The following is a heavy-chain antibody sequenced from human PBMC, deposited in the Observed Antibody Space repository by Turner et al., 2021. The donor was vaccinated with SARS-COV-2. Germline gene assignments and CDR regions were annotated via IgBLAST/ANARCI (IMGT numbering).Heavy chain of an antibody. V-gene: IGHV3-30*18. Sequence: QVQLVESGGGVVQPGRSLRLSCAASGFTFSRFAMHWARQAPGKGLEWVAGKSYDGNNKYYADSVKGRFTIYRDNSKNTLYLEMNSLRGEDTAVYYCAKGNRPSNGWDVYNLDFWGQGTLVTVSS. CDR2: KSYDGNNK. CDR3: AKGNRPSNGWDVYNLDF. D-gene: IGHD6-19*01. CDR1: GFTFSRFA. J-gene: IGHJ4*02.